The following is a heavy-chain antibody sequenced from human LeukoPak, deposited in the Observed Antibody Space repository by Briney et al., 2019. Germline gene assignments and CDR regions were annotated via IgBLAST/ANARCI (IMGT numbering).Heavy chain of an antibody. CDR1: GFTFSSYA. CDR3: ATGRYDSSGYYPFDY. CDR2: ISYDGSNK. Sequence: GGSLRLSCAASGFTFSSYAMHWVRQAPGKGLEWVAVISYDGSNKYYADSVRGRFTISRDNSKNTLYLQMNSLRAEDTAVYYCATGRYDSSGYYPFDYWGQGTLVTVSS. J-gene: IGHJ4*02. V-gene: IGHV3-30-3*01. D-gene: IGHD3-22*01.